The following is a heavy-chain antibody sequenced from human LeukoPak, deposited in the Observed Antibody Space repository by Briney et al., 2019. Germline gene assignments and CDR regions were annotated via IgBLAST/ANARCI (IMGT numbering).Heavy chain of an antibody. J-gene: IGHJ6*02. CDR2: INSDGSST. V-gene: IGHV3-74*01. D-gene: IGHD2/OR15-2a*01. Sequence: GGSLRPSCAASGFTFSSYWMHWVRQAPGKGLVWVSRINSDGSSTSYAESVKGRFTISRDNAKNTLYLQMNSLRAEDTAVYYCARDLPPRGVFFHYYGMDAWGQGTTVTVSS. CDR1: GFTFSSYW. CDR3: ARDLPPRGVFFHYYGMDA.